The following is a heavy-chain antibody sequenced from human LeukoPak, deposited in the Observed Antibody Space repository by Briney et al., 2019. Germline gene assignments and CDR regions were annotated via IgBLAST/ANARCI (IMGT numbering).Heavy chain of an antibody. D-gene: IGHD1-26*01. CDR3: ARDSGSYYRSSWFDP. CDR2: ISSSSSYI. CDR1: GFTFSSYS. Sequence: GGSLRLSCAASGFTFSSYSMNWVRQAPGKGLEWVSSISSSSSYIYYADSVKGRFTISRDNAKNSLYLQMNSLRAEDTAVYYCARDSGSYYRSSWFDPWGQGTLVTVSS. V-gene: IGHV3-21*01. J-gene: IGHJ5*02.